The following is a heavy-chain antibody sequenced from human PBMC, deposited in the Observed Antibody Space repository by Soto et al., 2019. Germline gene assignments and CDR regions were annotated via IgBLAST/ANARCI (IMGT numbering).Heavy chain of an antibody. D-gene: IGHD3-10*01. Sequence: KQSQTLSLTCAISGDSVSNTTAAWNWIRQSPSRGLEWLGRTYYRSRWYNGSAESVQSPITFTVDTDKNQFSVQLNSVTPEDTAVYFCARHDSGTSRWLGPWGPGILVTVSS. CDR2: TYYRSRWYN. V-gene: IGHV6-1*01. CDR1: GDSVSNTTAA. CDR3: ARHDSGTSRWLGP. J-gene: IGHJ5*02.